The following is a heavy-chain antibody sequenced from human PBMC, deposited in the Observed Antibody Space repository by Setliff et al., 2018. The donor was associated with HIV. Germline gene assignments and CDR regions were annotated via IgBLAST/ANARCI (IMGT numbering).Heavy chain of an antibody. Sequence: AGGSLRLSCAASGFLFHTYWMTWVRQAPGKGLEWVADIKQDGSEKYYVASVKGRFTISRDIAENSLYLQMNSLRAEDTAVYYCARNDKAVRFAFDIWGQGTMVTVSS. CDR2: IKQDGSEK. J-gene: IGHJ3*02. CDR1: GFLFHTYW. CDR3: ARNDKAVRFAFDI. D-gene: IGHD3-10*01. V-gene: IGHV3-7*05.